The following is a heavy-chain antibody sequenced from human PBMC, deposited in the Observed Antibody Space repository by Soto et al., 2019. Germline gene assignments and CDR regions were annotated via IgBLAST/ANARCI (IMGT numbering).Heavy chain of an antibody. Sequence: QVQLQESGPGVVKPSQTLSLTCTVSVGSFSSGDYYWSWVRQPPGKGLEWIGYIYYTGSTFNNPSLKSRVYISIDKSKTQFSLKLSSVTAADTAVYYCARIHFGDEPSYYYYGMDVWVQGTTVTVSS. V-gene: IGHV4-30-4*01. CDR2: IYYTGST. CDR3: ARIHFGDEPSYYYYGMDV. D-gene: IGHD4-17*01. J-gene: IGHJ6*02. CDR1: VGSFSSGDYY.